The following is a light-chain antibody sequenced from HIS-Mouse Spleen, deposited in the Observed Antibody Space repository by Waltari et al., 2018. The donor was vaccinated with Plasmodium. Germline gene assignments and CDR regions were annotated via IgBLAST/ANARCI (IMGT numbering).Light chain of an antibody. Sequence: DIQMTQPPSSLSASVGDRVTNTCRASQSSSSYLNGYQQKPGKPPTLLIYAASSLQGGVPRRCSGSGAGTDFTLSISRLQPEDFATYYGQQSYSTWTFGQGTKVEIK. J-gene: IGKJ1*01. CDR2: AAS. CDR1: QSSSSY. CDR3: QQSYSTWT. V-gene: IGKV1-39*01.